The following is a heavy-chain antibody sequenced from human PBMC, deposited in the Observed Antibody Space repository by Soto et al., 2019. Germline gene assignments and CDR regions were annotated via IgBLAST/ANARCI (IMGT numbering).Heavy chain of an antibody. V-gene: IGHV3-21*06. CDR2: ISSTTNYI. J-gene: IGHJ4*02. CDR1: GFTFTSYI. CDR3: ERESEDLTSKFDY. Sequence: GGSLRLSCAASGFTFTSYIMNWVRQAPGKGLEWVSSISSTTNYIYYGDSMKGRSTISRDNDKNSLHLEMNSLRAEATAVYYCERESEDLTSKFDYWGQGTLVTVSS.